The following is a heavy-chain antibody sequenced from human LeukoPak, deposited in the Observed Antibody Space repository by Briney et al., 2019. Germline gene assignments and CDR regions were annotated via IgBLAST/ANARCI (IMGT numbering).Heavy chain of an antibody. Sequence: GESLKISCKGSGYSFTSYWIGWVRQMPGKGLEWMGIIYPGDSDTRYSPSFQGQVTISADKSISTAYLQWSSLKASDTAMYYCARGHYCRGGSCYRSGVVKLIDYWGQGTLVTVSS. CDR1: GYSFTSYW. CDR3: ARGHYCRGGSCYRSGVVKLIDY. V-gene: IGHV5-51*01. CDR2: IYPGDSDT. J-gene: IGHJ4*02. D-gene: IGHD2-15*01.